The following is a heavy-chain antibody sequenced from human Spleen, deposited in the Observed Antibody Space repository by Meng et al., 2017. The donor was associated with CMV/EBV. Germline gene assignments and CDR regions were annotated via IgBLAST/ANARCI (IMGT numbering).Heavy chain of an antibody. Sequence: GESLKISCAASGFTFSSYGMHWVRQAPGKGLVWVSRISSDGSGTGYVDSVKGRFTISRDNAKNTLYLQMNSLRAEDTAVYYCARDSSSLFDYWGQGTLVTVSS. CDR1: GFTFSSYG. V-gene: IGHV3-74*01. CDR2: ISSDGSGT. D-gene: IGHD6-6*01. CDR3: ARDSSSLFDY. J-gene: IGHJ4*02.